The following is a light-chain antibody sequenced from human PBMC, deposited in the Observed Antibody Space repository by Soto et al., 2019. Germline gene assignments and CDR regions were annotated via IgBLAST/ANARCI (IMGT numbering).Light chain of an antibody. Sequence: DIEMVQSPSALSASVGDTVTITCRASQKSSPWLAWYQQKPGQAPKLLMYDVSSLKRGVPSRFSGSGSGTEFTLTISSLQPDDFATYSCQQYNDYSATFGQGTKVEI. V-gene: IGKV1-5*01. CDR1: QKSSPW. J-gene: IGKJ1*01. CDR3: QQYNDYSAT. CDR2: DVS.